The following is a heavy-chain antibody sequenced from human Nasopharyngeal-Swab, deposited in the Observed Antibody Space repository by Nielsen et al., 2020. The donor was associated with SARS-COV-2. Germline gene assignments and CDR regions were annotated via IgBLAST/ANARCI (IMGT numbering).Heavy chain of an antibody. V-gene: IGHV1-18*01. J-gene: IGHJ6*02. CDR3: ARDYTAIPSAMRNYYYYGMDV. D-gene: IGHD2-2*02. CDR2: SSAYNGNT. Sequence: WVRQAPGQGLEWMGWSSAYNGNTNYAQKLQGRVTMTTDTSTSTAYMELRSLRSDDTAVYYCARDYTAIPSAMRNYYYYGMDVWGQGTTVTVSS.